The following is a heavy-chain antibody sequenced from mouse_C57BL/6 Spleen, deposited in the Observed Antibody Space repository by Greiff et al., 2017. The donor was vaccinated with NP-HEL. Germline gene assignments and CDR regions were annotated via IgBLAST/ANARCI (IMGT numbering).Heavy chain of an antibody. CDR1: GYTFTSYW. V-gene: IGHV1-74*01. CDR3: AIATVVATGAMDY. J-gene: IGHJ4*01. CDR2: IHPSDSDT. Sequence: VLLQQPGAELVKPGASVKVSCKASGYTFTSYWMHWVKQRPGQGLEWIGRIHPSDSDTNSNQKFKGQATLTVDTSSSTAYMQLSSLTSEDSAVYYCAIATVVATGAMDYWGQGTSVTVSS. D-gene: IGHD1-1*01.